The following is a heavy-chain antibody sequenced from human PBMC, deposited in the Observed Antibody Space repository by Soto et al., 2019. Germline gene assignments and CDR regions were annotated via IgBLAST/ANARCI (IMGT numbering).Heavy chain of an antibody. J-gene: IGHJ4*02. CDR2: IYYSGST. CDR3: ARHQGPLVRVANY. CDR1: GVSISSSSYY. D-gene: IGHD6-6*01. Sequence: QLQLQESGPGLVKPSETLPLTCTVSGVSISSSSYYWGLIRQPPGKGLEWIGSIYYSGSTYYNPTLNRRVTISVDTSKNQFSLKLSSVTGADTAVYYCARHQGPLVRVANYWGQGTLVTVSS. V-gene: IGHV4-39*01.